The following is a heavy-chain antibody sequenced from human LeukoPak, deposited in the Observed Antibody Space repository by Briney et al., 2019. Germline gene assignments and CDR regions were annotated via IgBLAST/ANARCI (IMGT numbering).Heavy chain of an antibody. CDR2: ISYDGSNK. D-gene: IGHD3-10*01. J-gene: IGHJ6*03. V-gene: IGHV3-30*18. CDR1: GFTFSSYG. Sequence: GGSLRLSCAASGFTFSSYGMHWVRQAPGKGLEWVAVISYDGSNKYYADSVKGRFTISRDNSKNTLYLQMNSQRVDDTAVYYCAKDPGQSVRGYYMDVWGKGTTVTVSS. CDR3: AKDPGQSVRGYYMDV.